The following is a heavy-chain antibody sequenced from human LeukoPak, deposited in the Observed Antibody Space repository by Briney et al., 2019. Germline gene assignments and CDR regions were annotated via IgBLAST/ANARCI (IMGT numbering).Heavy chain of an antibody. J-gene: IGHJ6*02. CDR1: GFTFSSYN. D-gene: IGHD4-17*01. Sequence: PGGSLRLSCAASGFTFSSYNMSWVRQAPGKGLEWVSAISGPGGSTYYADSVKGRFTISRDNSKNTLYLQMISLRAEDTAEYYCANDLLSRWDYVNGKDYWGQGTTVTVSS. CDR3: ANDLLSRWDYVNGKDY. CDR2: ISGPGGST. V-gene: IGHV3-23*01.